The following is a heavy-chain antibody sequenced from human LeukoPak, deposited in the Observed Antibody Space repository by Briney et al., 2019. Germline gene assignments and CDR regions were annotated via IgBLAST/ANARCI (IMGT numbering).Heavy chain of an antibody. J-gene: IGHJ4*02. Sequence: ASVKVSCKASGYTFTGYYMHWVRQAPGQGLEWMGWINPNSGGTNYAQKFQGRVTMTRDTSISTAHMELSRLRSDDTAVYYCARETGTTLRHVGYWGQGTLVTVSS. CDR2: INPNSGGT. CDR3: ARETGTTLRHVGY. CDR1: GYTFTGYY. D-gene: IGHD1-1*01. V-gene: IGHV1-2*02.